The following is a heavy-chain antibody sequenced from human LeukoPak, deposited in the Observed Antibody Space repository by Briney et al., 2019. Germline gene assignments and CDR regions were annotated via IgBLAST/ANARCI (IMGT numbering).Heavy chain of an antibody. CDR2: ISGSGGST. CDR3: AGSDIVVVPAAMVNYYYYGMDV. CDR1: GFTFSSYA. D-gene: IGHD2-2*01. J-gene: IGHJ6*02. Sequence: GGSLRLSGAASGFTFSSYAMSGVRQAPGKGLEWVSAISGSGGSTYYADSVKGRFTLSRANSKNTLYLQMNSLRAEDTAVYYCAGSDIVVVPAAMVNYYYYGMDVWGQGTTVTVSS. V-gene: IGHV3-23*01.